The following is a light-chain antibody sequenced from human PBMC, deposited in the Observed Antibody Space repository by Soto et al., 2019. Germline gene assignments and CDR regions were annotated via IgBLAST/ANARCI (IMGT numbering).Light chain of an antibody. Sequence: EIVLTQSPATLSLSPGERATLSCRPVRGVSGSLAWYQQKPGQAPRLLIYDASNRATGIPARFSGSGSGTDFTLTISSLEPEDFAVYYCQQRSNWPGTFGGGTKVEIK. CDR1: RGVSGS. V-gene: IGKV3-11*01. CDR2: DAS. J-gene: IGKJ4*01. CDR3: QQRSNWPGT.